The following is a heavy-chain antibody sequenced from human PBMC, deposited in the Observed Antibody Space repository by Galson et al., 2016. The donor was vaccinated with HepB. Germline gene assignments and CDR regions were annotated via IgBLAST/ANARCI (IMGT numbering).Heavy chain of an antibody. CDR3: AHSLYYYGSGSYSFDL. V-gene: IGHV2-5*02. J-gene: IGHJ2*01. CDR1: GFSLSTSGVG. CDR2: IYWDDDK. D-gene: IGHD3-10*01. Sequence: PALVKPTQTLTLTRTFSGFSLSTSGVGVGWIRQPPGKALEWLALIYWDDDKRYRPSLKSRLTITKDTSKNQVVLTVTDMDPVDTATYYCAHSLYYYGSGSYSFDLWGRGTLVTVSS.